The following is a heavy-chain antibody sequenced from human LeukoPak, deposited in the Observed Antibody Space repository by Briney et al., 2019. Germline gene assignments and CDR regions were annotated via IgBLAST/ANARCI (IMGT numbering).Heavy chain of an antibody. J-gene: IGHJ5*02. D-gene: IGHD2-2*01. Sequence: GGSLRLSCAASGFTVSSNYMSWVRQAPGKGLEWVSVIYSGGSTYYADSVKGRFTISRDNSKNTLYLQMNSLRAEDTAVYYCARARGYQLTKNWFDPWGQGTLVTVSS. CDR3: ARARGYQLTKNWFDP. CDR1: GFTVSSNY. V-gene: IGHV3-53*01. CDR2: IYSGGST.